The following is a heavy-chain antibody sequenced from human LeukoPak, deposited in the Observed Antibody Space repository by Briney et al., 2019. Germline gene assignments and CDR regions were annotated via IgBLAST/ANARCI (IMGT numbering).Heavy chain of an antibody. J-gene: IGHJ4*02. CDR1: GDAISTYY. Sequence: SETLSLTCTVSGDAISTYYYNWIRQTPGKGLEWIGHIANGRTDYNPSLKSRVIISVDTPKNQISLKLTSVTAADTAIYYCARDKAHTYGYYFDPWGQGTQVLVSS. V-gene: IGHV4-4*08. CDR2: IANGRT. CDR3: ARDKAHTYGYYFDP. D-gene: IGHD3-10*01.